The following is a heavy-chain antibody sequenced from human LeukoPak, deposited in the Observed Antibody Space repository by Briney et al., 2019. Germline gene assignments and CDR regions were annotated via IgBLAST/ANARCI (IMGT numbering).Heavy chain of an antibody. CDR1: GFTFSNYW. V-gene: IGHV3-7*05. J-gene: IGHJ3*02. D-gene: IGHD3-22*01. CDR3: AREGGKYDSSGYYQAYDAFDI. CDR2: INEDAGEK. Sequence: GWSLRLSCAVAGFTFSNYWMSWVRQAPGKVLELVANINEDAGEKYYVDSVKGRFTISRDNAKKSLYLQMNSLRAGDTAVYYCAREGGKYDSSGYYQAYDAFDIWGQGTMVTVSS.